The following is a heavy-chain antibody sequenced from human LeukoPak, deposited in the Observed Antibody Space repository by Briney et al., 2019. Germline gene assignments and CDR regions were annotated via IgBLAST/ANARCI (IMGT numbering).Heavy chain of an antibody. CDR2: IIPIFGTA. Sequence: SVKVSCKASGGTFSSYAISWVRQAPGQGLEWMGGIIPIFGTANYAQKFQGRVTITADESTSTAYMELSSLRSEDTAVYYRTTRGNENYYYGMDVWGQGTTVTVSS. CDR3: TTRGNENYYYGMDV. CDR1: GGTFSSYA. J-gene: IGHJ6*02. V-gene: IGHV1-69*13. D-gene: IGHD1-26*01.